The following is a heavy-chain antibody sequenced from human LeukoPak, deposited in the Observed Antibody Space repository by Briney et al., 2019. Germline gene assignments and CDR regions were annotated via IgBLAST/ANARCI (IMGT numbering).Heavy chain of an antibody. V-gene: IGHV3-21*01. CDR1: GFTFSSYA. CDR2: ISSSSSYI. D-gene: IGHD4-17*01. CDR3: AISALTVTTVYFDY. J-gene: IGHJ4*02. Sequence: GGSLRLSCAASGFTFSSYAMSWVRQAPGKGLEWVSSISSSSSYIYYADSVKGRFTISRDNAKNSLYLQMNSLRAEDTAVYYCAISALTVTTVYFDYWGQGTLVTVSS.